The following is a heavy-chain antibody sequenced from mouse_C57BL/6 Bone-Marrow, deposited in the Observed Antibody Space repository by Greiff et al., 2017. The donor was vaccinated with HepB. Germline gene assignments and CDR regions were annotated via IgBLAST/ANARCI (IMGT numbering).Heavy chain of an antibody. CDR3: TNTYGGYLRVAY. CDR1: GYTFTSYW. D-gene: IGHD2-3*01. J-gene: IGHJ3*01. CDR2: IYPGNSDT. Sequence: EVQLQQSGTVLARPGASVKMSCKTSGYTFTSYWMHWVKQRPGQGLEWIGAIYPGNSDTSYNQKFKGKAKLTAVTSASTAYMELSSLTNEDSAVYYCTNTYGGYLRVAYWGQGTLVTVSA. V-gene: IGHV1-5*01.